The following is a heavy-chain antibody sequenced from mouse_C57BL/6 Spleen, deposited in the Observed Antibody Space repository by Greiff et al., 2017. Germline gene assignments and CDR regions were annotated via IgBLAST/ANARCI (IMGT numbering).Heavy chain of an antibody. CDR3: ASHYYGSSTYYFDY. Sequence: VQLQQSGPELVKPGASVKISCKASGYSFTDYNMNWVKQSNGKSLEWIGVINPNYGTTSYNQKFKGKATLTVDQSSSTAYMQLNSLASEDSAVYCCASHYYGSSTYYFDYWGQGTTLTVSS. CDR1: GYSFTDYN. V-gene: IGHV1-39*01. CDR2: INPNYGTT. J-gene: IGHJ2*01. D-gene: IGHD1-1*01.